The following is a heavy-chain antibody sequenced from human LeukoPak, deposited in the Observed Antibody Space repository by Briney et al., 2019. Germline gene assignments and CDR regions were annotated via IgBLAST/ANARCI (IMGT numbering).Heavy chain of an antibody. V-gene: IGHV4-59*01. Sequence: PSETLSLTCTVSGGSISSYYWSWIRQPPGKGLEWIGYIYYSGSTNYNPSLKCRVTISVDTSKNQFSLKLSSVTAADTAVYYCARTLSSGYPNYYYYMDVWGKGTTVTVSS. J-gene: IGHJ6*03. CDR2: IYYSGST. CDR3: ARTLSSGYPNYYYYMDV. D-gene: IGHD3-22*01. CDR1: GGSISSYY.